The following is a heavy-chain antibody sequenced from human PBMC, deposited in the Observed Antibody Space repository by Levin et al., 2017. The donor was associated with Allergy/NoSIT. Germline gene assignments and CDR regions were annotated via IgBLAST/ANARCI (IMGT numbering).Heavy chain of an antibody. J-gene: IGHJ6*03. V-gene: IGHV1-2*02. D-gene: IGHD3-10*01. CDR1: GYTFTGYY. Sequence: ASVKVSCKASGYTFTGYYMHWVRQAPGQGLEWMGWINPNSGGTNYAQKFQGRVTMTRDTSISTAYMELSRLRSDDTAVYYCARGIHERHYYGSGSSPHDYYDYYMDGWGKGTTVTVSS. CDR3: ARGIHERHYYGSGSSPHDYYDYYMDG. CDR2: INPNSGGT.